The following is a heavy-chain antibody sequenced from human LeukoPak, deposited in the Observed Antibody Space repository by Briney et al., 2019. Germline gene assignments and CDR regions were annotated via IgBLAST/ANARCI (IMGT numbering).Heavy chain of an antibody. D-gene: IGHD6-13*01. CDR1: GGSISSYY. V-gene: IGHV4-59*01. CDR3: ARVAAGTGWFDP. CDR2: IYYSGST. Sequence: SETLSLTCTVSGGSISSYYWSWIRQPPGKGLEWIGYIYYSGSTNYNPSLKSRVTISVDTSKNQFSLKLSSVTAADTAVYYCARVAAGTGWFDPWGQGTLVTVSS. J-gene: IGHJ5*02.